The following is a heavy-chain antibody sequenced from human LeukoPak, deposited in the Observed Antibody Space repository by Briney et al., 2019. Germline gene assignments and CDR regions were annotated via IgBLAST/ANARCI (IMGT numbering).Heavy chain of an antibody. CDR1: GGSISSSSYY. CDR3: AGGDYGDYFDY. V-gene: IGHV4-39*07. CDR2: IYTSGST. Sequence: PSETLSLTCTVSGGSISSSSYYWGWVRQPPGKALEWIGRIYTSGSTNYNPSLKSRVTMSVDTSKNQFSLKLSSVTAADTAVYYCAGGDYGDYFDYWGQGTLVTVSS. D-gene: IGHD4-17*01. J-gene: IGHJ4*02.